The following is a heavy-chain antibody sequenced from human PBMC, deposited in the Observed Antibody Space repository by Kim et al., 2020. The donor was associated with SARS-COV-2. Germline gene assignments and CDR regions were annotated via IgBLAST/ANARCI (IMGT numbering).Heavy chain of an antibody. Sequence: SETLSLTCTVSGGSISSYYWSWIRQPPGKGLEWIGYIYYSGSTNYNPSLKSRVTISVDTSKNQFSLKLSSVTAADTAVYYCAREPSANCGGDCYPDAFDIWGQGTMVTVSS. J-gene: IGHJ3*02. CDR2: IYYSGST. CDR3: AREPSANCGGDCYPDAFDI. CDR1: GGSISSYY. D-gene: IGHD2-21*02. V-gene: IGHV4-59*01.